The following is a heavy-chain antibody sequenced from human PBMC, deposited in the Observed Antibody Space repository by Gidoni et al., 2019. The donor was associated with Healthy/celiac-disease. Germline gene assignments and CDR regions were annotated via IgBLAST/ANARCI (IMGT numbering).Heavy chain of an antibody. CDR2: ISGDGGST. CDR3: AKDPIIEEWLSLDY. Sequence: EVQLVESGGGVVQPGGSLRLSCAASGFTLDDYAMHWVRQAPGKGLEWVSLISGDGGSTYYADSVKGRFTISRDNSKNSLYLQMNSLRTEDTALYYCAKDPIIEEWLSLDYWGQGTLVTVSS. V-gene: IGHV3-43*02. CDR1: GFTLDDYA. J-gene: IGHJ4*02. D-gene: IGHD3-3*01.